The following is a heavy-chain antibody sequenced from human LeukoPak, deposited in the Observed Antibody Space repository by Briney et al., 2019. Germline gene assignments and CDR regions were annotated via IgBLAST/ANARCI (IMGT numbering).Heavy chain of an antibody. CDR1: GGSISSGGYY. CDR2: IYYSGST. Sequence: SQTLSLTCTVPGGSISSGGYYWSWIRRHPGKGLEWIGYIYYSGSTYYNPSLKSRVTISVDTSKNQFSLKLSSVTAADTAVYYCARGLLAARYLDYWGQGTLVTVSS. D-gene: IGHD6-6*01. J-gene: IGHJ4*02. CDR3: ARGLLAARYLDY. V-gene: IGHV4-31*03.